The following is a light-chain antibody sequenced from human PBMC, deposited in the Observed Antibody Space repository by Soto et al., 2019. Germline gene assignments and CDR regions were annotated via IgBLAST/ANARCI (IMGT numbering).Light chain of an antibody. J-gene: IGKJ4*01. CDR3: QQYLGAPLT. Sequence: DIVMTQSSDSLAVSLGERATINCKSSQSILSSSANRYYLAWFQQKPGQPPKLLIYDSSTRESGVPDRFSGSGSGTDFTLTISNLQAEDVADYYCQQYLGAPLTFGGGTKVQIK. V-gene: IGKV4-1*01. CDR2: DSS. CDR1: QSILSSSANRYY.